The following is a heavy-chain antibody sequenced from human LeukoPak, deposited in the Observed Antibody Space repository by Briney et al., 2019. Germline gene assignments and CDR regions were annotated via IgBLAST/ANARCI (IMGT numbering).Heavy chain of an antibody. V-gene: IGHV1-18*01. Sequence: ASVKVSCKASGYTFTSYGISWVRQAPGQGLEWVGRISAYNGNTNYAQKLQGRVTMTTDASTSTAYMELRSLRSDDTAVYYCARDRRHGAVAGTSARYYYYGVDVWGQGTTVTVSS. CDR2: ISAYNGNT. CDR3: ARDRRHGAVAGTSARYYYYGVDV. D-gene: IGHD6-19*01. CDR1: GYTFTSYG. J-gene: IGHJ6*02.